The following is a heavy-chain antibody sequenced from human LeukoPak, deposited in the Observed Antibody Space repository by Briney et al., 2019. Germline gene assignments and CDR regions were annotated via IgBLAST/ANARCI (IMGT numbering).Heavy chain of an antibody. V-gene: IGHV3-30*18. CDR3: AKDTLSVSITYHGMDV. J-gene: IGHJ6*02. Sequence: PGGSLRLSCAASGFMFSSYGLHWVRQAPGKGLEWVASLSFDGSNKYYADSVQGRFSISRDNSKSTVFLQMDSLRPDDTAVYFCAKDTLSVSITYHGMDVWGQGTTVAVSS. CDR2: LSFDGSNK. CDR1: GFMFSSYG. D-gene: IGHD5/OR15-5a*01.